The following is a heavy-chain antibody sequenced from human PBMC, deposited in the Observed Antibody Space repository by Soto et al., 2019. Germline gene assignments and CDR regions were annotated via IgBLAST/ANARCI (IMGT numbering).Heavy chain of an antibody. V-gene: IGHV1-3*01. CDR3: AREYDFWSGSGAFDI. CDR1: GYTFTSYA. J-gene: IGHJ3*02. D-gene: IGHD3-3*01. Sequence: ASVKVSCKASGYTFTSYAMHWVRQAPGQRLEWMGWINAGNGNTKYSQKFQGRVTITRDTSASTAYMELRSLRSDDTAVYYCAREYDFWSGSGAFDIWGQGTMVTVS. CDR2: INAGNGNT.